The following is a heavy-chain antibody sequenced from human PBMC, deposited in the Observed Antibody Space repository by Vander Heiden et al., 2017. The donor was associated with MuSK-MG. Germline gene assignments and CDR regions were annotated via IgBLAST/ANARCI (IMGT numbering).Heavy chain of an antibody. J-gene: IGHJ4*02. V-gene: IGHV4-38-2*01. Sequence: QVQLQESGPGLVKPSEPLSLTCAVSGYSIRSGYYWGWIRQPPGKGLEWIGSIYHSGSTYDNPSLKSRVTISVDTSKNQFSLKLSSVTAADTAVYYCARAAIAALDYWGQGTLVTVSS. CDR3: ARAAIAALDY. CDR2: IYHSGST. D-gene: IGHD6-13*01. CDR1: GYSIRSGYY.